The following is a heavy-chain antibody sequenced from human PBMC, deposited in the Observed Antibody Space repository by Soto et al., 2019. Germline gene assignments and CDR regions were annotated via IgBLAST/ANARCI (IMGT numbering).Heavy chain of an antibody. J-gene: IGHJ5*02. CDR1: GDSLINGGYY. V-gene: IGHV4-31*03. D-gene: IGHD3-10*01. Sequence: PSETLSLTCTVSGDSLINGGYYWSWIRQLPGKGLEWLGYIYHTGVTYYNPSLKSRLTMSIDTSKNQFSLKLSSVTAADTAVYYCARDLTSNLNCFDPWGQVTLVTVSS. CDR2: IYHTGVT. CDR3: ARDLTSNLNCFDP.